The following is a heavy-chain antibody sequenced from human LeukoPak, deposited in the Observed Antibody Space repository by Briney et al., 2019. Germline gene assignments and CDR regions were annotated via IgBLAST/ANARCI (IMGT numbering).Heavy chain of an antibody. Sequence: KPSQTLSLTCTVSGGSISSGSYYWSWIRQPAGKGLEWIGRIYTSGSTNYNPSLKSRVTISVDTSKNQLSLKLSSVTAADTAVYYCARVDLRYCSGGSCPFDYWGQGTLVTVSS. V-gene: IGHV4-61*02. J-gene: IGHJ4*02. CDR1: GGSISSGSYY. CDR2: IYTSGST. CDR3: ARVDLRYCSGGSCPFDY. D-gene: IGHD2-15*01.